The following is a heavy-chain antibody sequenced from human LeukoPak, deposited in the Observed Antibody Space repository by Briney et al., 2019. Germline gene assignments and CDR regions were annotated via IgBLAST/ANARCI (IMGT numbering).Heavy chain of an antibody. CDR2: ISAYNGST. Sequence: GASVKVSCTASGYTFTSYGISWVRQAPGQGLEWMGWISAYNGSTNYAQKLQGRGTMTTGTSTSTAYMELRSLRSDNTAVYYCARGQSGYERFDYWGQGTLVTVSS. CDR3: ARGQSGYERFDY. D-gene: IGHD5-12*01. CDR1: GYTFTSYG. V-gene: IGHV1-18*01. J-gene: IGHJ4*02.